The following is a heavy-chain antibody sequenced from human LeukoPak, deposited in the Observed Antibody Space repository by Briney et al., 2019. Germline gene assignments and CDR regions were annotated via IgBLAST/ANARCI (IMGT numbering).Heavy chain of an antibody. J-gene: IGHJ4*02. V-gene: IGHV1-69*04. Sequence: GSSVKVSCKASGGTFSSYAISWVRQAPGQGLEWMGRIIPIFGIANYAQKFQGRVTITADKSTSTAYMELSSLKSEDTAVYYCAREDRGAIEGLVYWGQGTLVTVSS. CDR2: IIPIFGIA. CDR1: GGTFSSYA. CDR3: AREDRGAIEGLVY. D-gene: IGHD3/OR15-3a*01.